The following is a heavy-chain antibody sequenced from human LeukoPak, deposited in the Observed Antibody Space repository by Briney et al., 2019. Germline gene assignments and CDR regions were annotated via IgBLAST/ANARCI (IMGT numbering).Heavy chain of an antibody. J-gene: IGHJ6*04. CDR2: ISSSGSTI. Sequence: GGSLRLSRAASGFTFTDYYMSWIRQAPGKGLEWLSYISSSGSTIYYADSVKGRFTISRDNAKNSLYLQMNSLRAEDTAVYYCAELGITMIGGVWGKGTTVTISS. V-gene: IGHV3-11*04. CDR1: GFTFTDYY. CDR3: AELGITMIGGV. D-gene: IGHD3-10*02.